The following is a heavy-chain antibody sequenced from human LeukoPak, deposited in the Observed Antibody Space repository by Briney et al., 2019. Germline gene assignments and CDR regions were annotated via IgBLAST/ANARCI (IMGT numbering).Heavy chain of an antibody. CDR1: GFTFSSYE. CDR3: ARDQRVTGRPDIDY. Sequence: PGGSLRLSCAASGFTFSSYEMNWVRQAPGKGLEWVSYISDSDSTKYYADSVKGRFTISRDNAKNSLYLQMNNLRAEDTAMYYCARDQRVTGRPDIDYWGQGTLVIVSS. D-gene: IGHD6-6*01. J-gene: IGHJ4*02. V-gene: IGHV3-48*03. CDR2: ISDSDSTK.